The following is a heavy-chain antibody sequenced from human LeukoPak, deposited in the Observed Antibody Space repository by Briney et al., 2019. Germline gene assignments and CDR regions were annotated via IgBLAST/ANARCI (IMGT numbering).Heavy chain of an antibody. Sequence: GGSLRLSCAASGFTFSSYSMTWVRQAPGKGLEWVSSISSSSSYIYYADSVKGRFTISRDNAKNSLYLQMNSLRAEDTAVYYCARDSETRAFDIWGQGTMVTVSS. J-gene: IGHJ3*02. CDR2: ISSSSSYI. V-gene: IGHV3-21*01. CDR3: ARDSETRAFDI. CDR1: GFTFSSYS.